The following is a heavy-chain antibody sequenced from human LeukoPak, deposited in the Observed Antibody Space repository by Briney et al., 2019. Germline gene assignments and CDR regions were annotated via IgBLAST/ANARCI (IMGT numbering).Heavy chain of an antibody. CDR2: ISAYNGNT. V-gene: IGHV1-18*01. D-gene: IGHD3-9*01. CDR1: GYTFTSYG. Sequence: ASVKVSCKASGYTFTSYGISWVRQAPGQGLEWMGWISAYNGNTNYAQKLQGRVTMTTDTSTSTAYMELRSLRSDDTAVYYCARETPEGDFDCLFYYYMDVWGKGTTVTVSS. J-gene: IGHJ6*03. CDR3: ARETPEGDFDCLFYYYMDV.